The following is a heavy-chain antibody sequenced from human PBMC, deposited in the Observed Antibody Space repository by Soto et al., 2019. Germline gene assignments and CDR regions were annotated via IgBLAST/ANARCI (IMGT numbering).Heavy chain of an antibody. D-gene: IGHD3-10*01. CDR2: INTDGTST. J-gene: IGHJ4*02. CDR1: GFTFSTYW. Sequence: PGGSLRLSCSASGFTFSTYWMHWVRQAPGKGLVWVSRINTDGTSTNYADSVKGRFTISRDNAKSTLWLQMNSLRAEDTAVYYCVRAHEGVNDFWGQGALVTVSS. CDR3: VRAHEGVNDF. V-gene: IGHV3-74*01.